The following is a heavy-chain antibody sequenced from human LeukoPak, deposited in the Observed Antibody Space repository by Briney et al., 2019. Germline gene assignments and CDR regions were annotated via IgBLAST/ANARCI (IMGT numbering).Heavy chain of an antibody. CDR1: GGSISSGDYY. J-gene: IGHJ4*02. Sequence: SQTLSLTCTVSGGSISSGDYYWSWIRQPPGKGLEWIGYIYYSGSTYYNPSLKSRVTISVDTSKNQFSLKLSSVTAADTAVYYCARGLGGSERFDYWGQGTLATVSS. D-gene: IGHD1-26*01. CDR2: IYYSGST. CDR3: ARGLGGSERFDY. V-gene: IGHV4-30-4*08.